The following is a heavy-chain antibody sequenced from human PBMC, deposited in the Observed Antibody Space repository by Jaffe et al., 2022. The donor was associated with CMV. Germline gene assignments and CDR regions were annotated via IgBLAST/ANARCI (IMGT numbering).Heavy chain of an antibody. D-gene: IGHD5-18*01. J-gene: IGHJ6*02. CDR1: GFTFSSYG. CDR3: AKGGLDTAMVTRYYYGMDV. CDR2: ISYDGSNK. V-gene: IGHV3-30*18. Sequence: QVQLVESGGGVVQPGRSLRLSCAASGFTFSSYGMHWVRQAPGKGLEWVAVISYDGSNKYYADSVKGRFTISRDNSKNTLYLQMNSLRAEDTAVYYCAKGGLDTAMVTRYYYGMDVWGQGTTVTVSS.